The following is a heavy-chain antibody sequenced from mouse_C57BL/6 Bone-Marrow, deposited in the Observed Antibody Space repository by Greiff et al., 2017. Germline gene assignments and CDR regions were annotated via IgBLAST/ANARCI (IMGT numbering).Heavy chain of an antibody. CDR1: GFTFSDYG. D-gene: IGHD2-5*01. CDR3: AIYYSNYGFAY. CDR2: ISSGSSTI. J-gene: IGHJ3*01. Sequence: EVKLVESGGGLVKPGGSLRLSCAASGFTFSDYGMHWVRQAPEKGLEWVAYISSGSSTIYYAATVKGRFTISRDNAKNTLFLQMTSLRSEDTALFYGAIYYSNYGFAYWGQGTLVTVSA. V-gene: IGHV5-17*01.